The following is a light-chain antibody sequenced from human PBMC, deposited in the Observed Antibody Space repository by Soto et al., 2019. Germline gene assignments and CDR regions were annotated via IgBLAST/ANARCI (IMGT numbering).Light chain of an antibody. Sequence: QLVLTQSPSASASLGASVKLTCTLSSGHNNYAIAWHQQQPEKGPRYLMKLNSDGSHSKGDGIPDHFSGSSSGAERYLTISNLQSEDEADYYCQTWGTGIQVFGGGTKLTVL. CDR3: QTWGTGIQV. CDR1: SGHNNYA. CDR2: LNSDGSH. V-gene: IGLV4-69*01. J-gene: IGLJ3*02.